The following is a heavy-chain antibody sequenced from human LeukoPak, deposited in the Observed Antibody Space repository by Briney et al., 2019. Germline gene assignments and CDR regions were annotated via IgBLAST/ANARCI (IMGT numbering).Heavy chain of an antibody. J-gene: IGHJ5*02. D-gene: IGHD2-15*01. CDR2: IIPNSGGT. CDR1: GYTFTNYG. CDR3: ARGYCSGGSFYLSRVWFDP. V-gene: IGHV1-8*02. Sequence: AAVTLSCTASGYTFTNYGFSWVRQAPGQGIGWMGWIIPNSGGTNYAQKFQGRVTMTRNTSISTAYMELSSMRSEDTAAYYCARGYCSGGSFYLSRVWFDPRGQGTLVTVSS.